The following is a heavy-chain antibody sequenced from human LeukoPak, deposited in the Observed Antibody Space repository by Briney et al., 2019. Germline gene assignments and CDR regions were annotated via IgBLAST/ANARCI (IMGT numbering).Heavy chain of an antibody. V-gene: IGHV4-59*01. CDR2: IYYSGST. CDR3: AREGGIAARPFDY. CDR1: GGSISSYY. J-gene: IGHJ4*02. D-gene: IGHD6-6*01. Sequence: SETLSLTCTVSGGSISSYYWSWIRQPPGKGLEWIGYIYYSGSTNYNPSLKSRVTISVDTSKNQFSLKLSSVTAADTAVYYCAREGGIAARPFDYWGQGTPVTVSS.